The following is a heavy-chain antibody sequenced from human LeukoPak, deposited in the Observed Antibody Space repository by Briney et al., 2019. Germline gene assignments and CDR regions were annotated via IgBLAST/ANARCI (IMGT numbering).Heavy chain of an antibody. Sequence: SETLSLTCTVSGGSISSSSYYWGWIRQPPGKGLEWIGSIYYSGSTYYNPSLKSRVTISVDTSKNQFSLKLSSVTAADTAVYYCARVGGSRRSFYYGMDVWGQGTTVTVSS. V-gene: IGHV4-39*07. CDR2: IYYSGST. D-gene: IGHD6-13*01. CDR3: ARVGGSRRSFYYGMDV. J-gene: IGHJ6*02. CDR1: GGSISSSSYY.